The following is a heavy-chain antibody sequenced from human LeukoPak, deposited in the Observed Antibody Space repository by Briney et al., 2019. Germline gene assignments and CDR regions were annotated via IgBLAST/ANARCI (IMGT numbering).Heavy chain of an antibody. CDR3: ASQTTVTTRWYYGMDV. Sequence: ASVKVSCKASGYTFTGYYMHWVRQAPGQGLEWMGWINPNSGGTKYAQKFQGRVTMTRDTSISTAYMELSRLTSDDTAVYYCASQTTVTTRWYYGMDVWGQGTTVTVSS. CDR1: GYTFTGYY. D-gene: IGHD4-17*01. J-gene: IGHJ6*02. CDR2: INPNSGGT. V-gene: IGHV1-2*02.